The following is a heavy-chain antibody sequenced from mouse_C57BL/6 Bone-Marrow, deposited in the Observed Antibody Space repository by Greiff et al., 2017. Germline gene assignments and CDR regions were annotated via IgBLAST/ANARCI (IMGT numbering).Heavy chain of an antibody. D-gene: IGHD1-1*01. Sequence: EVKLMESGPGLVKPSQSLSLTCSVTGYSITCGYYWNWIRQFPGNKLEWMGYISYDGSNNYNPSLKNRISITRDTSKNQFFLKLNSVTTEDTATYYCARAYYYGRDFDVWGTGTTVTVSS. CDR1: GYSITCGYY. CDR3: ARAYYYGRDFDV. CDR2: ISYDGSN. V-gene: IGHV3-6*01. J-gene: IGHJ1*03.